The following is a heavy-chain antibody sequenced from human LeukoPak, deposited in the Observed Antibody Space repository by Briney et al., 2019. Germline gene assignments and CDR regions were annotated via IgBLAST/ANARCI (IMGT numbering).Heavy chain of an antibody. CDR1: GDSLFTNSVA. V-gene: IGHV6-1*01. D-gene: IGHD2-2*01. CDR2: TYYRSKWSF. CDR3: ARGKYTSFDN. Sequence: SQTLSLTCAISGDSLFTNSVAWNRIRQSPSRGLEWLGRTYYRSKWSFDYALSVKSRITISADTSKNHFSLQLSSVTPDDTALYYCARGKYTSFDNWGQGTLVTVSS. J-gene: IGHJ4*02.